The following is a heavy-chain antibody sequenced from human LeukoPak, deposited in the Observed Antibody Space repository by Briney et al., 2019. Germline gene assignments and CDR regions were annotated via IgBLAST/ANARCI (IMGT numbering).Heavy chain of an antibody. J-gene: IGHJ4*02. CDR1: GFTFSRYA. CDR3: ARGGLHYYDSSGFDY. Sequence: GGSLRLSCAASGFTFSRYAMHWVRQAPGKGLECVAVILYDGSNKYYADSVKGRFTISRDNSKNTVYLQMNSLRAEDTAVYYCARGGLHYYDSSGFDYWGQGTLVTASS. CDR2: ILYDGSNK. V-gene: IGHV3-30-3*01. D-gene: IGHD3-22*01.